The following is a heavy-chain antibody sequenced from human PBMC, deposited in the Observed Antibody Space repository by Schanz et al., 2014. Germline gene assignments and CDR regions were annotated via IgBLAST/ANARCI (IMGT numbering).Heavy chain of an antibody. D-gene: IGHD3-22*01. CDR3: ARDKGGYYPFDY. J-gene: IGHJ4*02. V-gene: IGHV3-7*01. CDR1: GFTFSGYG. CDR2: INQDGSDK. Sequence: AHLVESGGGVVQPGGSLRLSCAASGFTFSGYGMHWVRQAPGKGLEWVANINQDGSDKSYVDSVKGRFTISRDNAKNSLYLQMNSLRAEDTAVYYCARDKGGYYPFDYWGQGSLVTVSS.